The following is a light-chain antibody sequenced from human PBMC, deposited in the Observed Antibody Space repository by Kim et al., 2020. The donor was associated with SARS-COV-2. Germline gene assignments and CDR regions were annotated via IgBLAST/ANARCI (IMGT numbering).Light chain of an antibody. CDR3: HQYDNWWT. Sequence: DIVLTQSPATLSVSPGERATLSCRASQSVRSNLAWYQQIPGQAPRLLIHGASTRASGIPARFSASGSGTEFTLTISSLQSEDFAVYYCHQYDNWWTFGQGTKLEI. J-gene: IGKJ1*01. V-gene: IGKV3-15*01. CDR2: GAS. CDR1: QSVRSN.